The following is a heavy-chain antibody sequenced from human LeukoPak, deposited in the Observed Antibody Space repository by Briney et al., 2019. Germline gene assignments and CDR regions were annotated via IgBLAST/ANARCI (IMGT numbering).Heavy chain of an antibody. D-gene: IGHD3-10*01. CDR3: ARIRYGSNIYRYYFMDV. CDR2: VYYSGDS. CDR1: GASINSHY. Sequence: SGTLSLTCTVSGASINSHYWSWIRQPPGKGLEWIGYVYYSGDSSYNPSLNSRVTMSVDTSNKQFSLRLSSVTAADTALYFCARIRYGSNIYRYYFMDVWGEGTTVTVSS. V-gene: IGHV4-59*11. J-gene: IGHJ6*03.